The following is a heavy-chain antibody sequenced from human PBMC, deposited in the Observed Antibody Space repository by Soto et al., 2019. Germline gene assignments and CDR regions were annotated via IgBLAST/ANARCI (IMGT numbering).Heavy chain of an antibody. CDR2: ISAYNGNT. Sequence: ASVKVSCKASGYTFTSYGISWVRQAPGQGLEWMGWISAYNGNTNYAQKLQGRVTMTTDTSTSTAYMELRSLRSDDTAVYYCARDLGGSYYDPPGYYFDYWGQGTLVTVSS. D-gene: IGHD1-26*01. J-gene: IGHJ4*02. V-gene: IGHV1-18*01. CDR1: GYTFTSYG. CDR3: ARDLGGSYYDPPGYYFDY.